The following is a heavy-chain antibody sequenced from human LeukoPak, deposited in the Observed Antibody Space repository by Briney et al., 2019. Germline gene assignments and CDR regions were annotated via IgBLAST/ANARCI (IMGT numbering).Heavy chain of an antibody. CDR1: GFTLSNYA. V-gene: IGHV3-23*01. Sequence: PGGSLRLSCAASGFTLSNYAMSWVRQAPGKGLEWVSAISGSGGSTYYADSVKGRFTISRDNAKNSLYLQMNSLRDEDTAVYYCVRDRAGGNSVWFDPWGQGTLVTVSS. CDR3: VRDRAGGNSVWFDP. J-gene: IGHJ5*02. CDR2: ISGSGGST. D-gene: IGHD4-23*01.